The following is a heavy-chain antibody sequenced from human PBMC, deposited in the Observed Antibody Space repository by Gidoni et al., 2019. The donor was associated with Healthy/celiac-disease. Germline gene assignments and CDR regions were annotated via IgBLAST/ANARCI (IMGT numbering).Heavy chain of an antibody. J-gene: IGHJ3*02. CDR1: GYSFTSYW. D-gene: IGHD6-19*01. CDR2: IYPGDSDT. V-gene: IGHV5-51*01. Sequence: EVQLVQSGAEVNKPGESLKISCKGSGYSFTSYWIGWVRQMPGTGLEWMGVIYPGDSDTRHSPSFQGQVTISADKSISTAYLQWSSLKASDTAMYYCARQPLGYHSSGWYGIWGQGTMVTVSS. CDR3: ARQPLGYHSSGWYGI.